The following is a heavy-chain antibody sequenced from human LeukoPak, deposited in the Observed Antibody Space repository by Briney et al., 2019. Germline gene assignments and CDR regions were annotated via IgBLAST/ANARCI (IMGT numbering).Heavy chain of an antibody. CDR3: ARDVGAVAEDDAFDI. V-gene: IGHV1-46*01. CDR2: INPSGGST. J-gene: IGHJ3*02. D-gene: IGHD6-19*01. CDR1: GYTFTGYY. Sequence: ASVKVSCKASGYTFTGYYMHWVRQAPGQGLEWMGIINPSGGSTSYAQKFQGRVTMTRDTSTSTVYMELSSLRSEDTAVYYCARDVGAVAEDDAFDIWGQGTMVTVSS.